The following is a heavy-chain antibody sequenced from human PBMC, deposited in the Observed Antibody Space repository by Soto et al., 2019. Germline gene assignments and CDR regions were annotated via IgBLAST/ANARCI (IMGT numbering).Heavy chain of an antibody. J-gene: IGHJ4*02. D-gene: IGHD5-12*01. V-gene: IGHV1-69*08. CDR2: IIPLLDTV. Sequence: QVQVVQSGAEVKKPGSSVKVSCKAGGTFSTSSITWVRQAPGQGLEWMGRIIPLLDTVDYAQKFQGRVTITADNSTNKAYMNLTRLTVENTAVYYCARDSPIGSEYSGDDGIDYWGQGTLVTVSS. CDR1: GGTFSTSS. CDR3: ARDSPIGSEYSGDDGIDY.